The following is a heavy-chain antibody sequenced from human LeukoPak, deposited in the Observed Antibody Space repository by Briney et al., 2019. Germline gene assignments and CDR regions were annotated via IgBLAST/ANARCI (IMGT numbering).Heavy chain of an antibody. CDR2: INPSSDDR. Sequence: ASVKVSCKASGYTFTGYYIHWVRQAPGQGLEWMGWINPSSDDRNYAQKFQGRVTMTSDTSVSTAYMDLIRLESDDTAVYYCATRGGYFDNWGQGTLVAVSS. CDR3: ATRGGYFDN. V-gene: IGHV1-2*02. CDR1: GYTFTGYY. J-gene: IGHJ4*02. D-gene: IGHD3-16*01.